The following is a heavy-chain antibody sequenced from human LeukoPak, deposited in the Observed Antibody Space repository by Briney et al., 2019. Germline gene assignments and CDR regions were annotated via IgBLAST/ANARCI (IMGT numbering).Heavy chain of an antibody. CDR1: GYTFINYG. CDR2: ISAYNGKT. CDR3: ARDLGRDLYYHAMDV. Sequence: ASVKVSCKASGYTFINYGISWVRQAPGQGLEWMGWISAYNGKTNYAQRLQTRVTMTIDTSTSTAYMELRSLRSDDTAVYYCARDLGRDLYYHAMDVWGQGTTVTVSS. V-gene: IGHV1-18*01. J-gene: IGHJ6*02. D-gene: IGHD1-26*01.